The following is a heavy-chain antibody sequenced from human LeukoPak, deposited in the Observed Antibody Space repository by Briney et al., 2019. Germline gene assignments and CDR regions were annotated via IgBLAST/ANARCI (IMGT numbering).Heavy chain of an antibody. CDR1: GFTFSNAW. CDR2: IKSKTDGGTT. V-gene: IGHV3-15*01. CDR3: TAHIVVVTAIPWSGY. D-gene: IGHD2-21*02. Sequence: KPGGSLRLSCAASGFTFSNAWMSWVRQAPGKGLEWVGRIKSKTDGGTTDYAAPVKGRFTISRDDSKNTLYLQMNSLKTEDAAVYYCTAHIVVVTAIPWSGYWGQGTLVTVSS. J-gene: IGHJ4*02.